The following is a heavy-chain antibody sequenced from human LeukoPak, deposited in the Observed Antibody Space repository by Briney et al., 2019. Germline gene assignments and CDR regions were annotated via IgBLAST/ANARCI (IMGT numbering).Heavy chain of an antibody. CDR1: GDSISSSSYS. J-gene: IGHJ4*02. V-gene: IGHV4-39*01. Sequence: SETLSLPCTVSGDSISSSSYSWGWIRQPPGKGLEWIGSIYYSGSTYYNPSLKSRVTISVDTSKNQFSLKLSSVTAADTAVYYCARRVDDILTRSYYFDYWGQGTLVTVSS. D-gene: IGHD3-9*01. CDR2: IYYSGST. CDR3: ARRVDDILTRSYYFDY.